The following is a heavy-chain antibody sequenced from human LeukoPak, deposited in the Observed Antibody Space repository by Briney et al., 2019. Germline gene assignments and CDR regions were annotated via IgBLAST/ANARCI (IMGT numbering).Heavy chain of an antibody. J-gene: IGHJ4*02. CDR1: GFTFSSYS. D-gene: IGHD5-18*01. Sequence: GGSLRLSCAASGFTFSSYSMNWVRQAPGKGLEWVSSISSSSSYIYYADSVKGRFTISRDNAKNSLYLQMNSLRAEDTAVYYCARDSLRGYSFGKLDYWGQGTLVTVSS. CDR3: ARDSLRGYSFGKLDY. CDR2: ISSSSSYI. V-gene: IGHV3-21*04.